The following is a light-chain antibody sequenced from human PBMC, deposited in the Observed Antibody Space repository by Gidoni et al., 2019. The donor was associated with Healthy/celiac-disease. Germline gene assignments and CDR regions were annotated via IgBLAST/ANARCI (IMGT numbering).Light chain of an antibody. Sequence: EIVMTQSPATLSVSPGERATLSCRASQSVSSNLAWYQQNPGQAPRLLIYVASTRATGIPARFSGSGSGTEFTLTISSLQSEDFAVYYCQQYNNWPPGITFXXXTRLEIK. CDR1: QSVSSN. J-gene: IGKJ5*01. CDR2: VAS. V-gene: IGKV3-15*01. CDR3: QQYNNWPPGIT.